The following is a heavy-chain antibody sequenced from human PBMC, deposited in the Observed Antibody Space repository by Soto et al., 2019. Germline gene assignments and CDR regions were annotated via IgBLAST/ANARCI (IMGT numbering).Heavy chain of an antibody. D-gene: IGHD4-17*01. J-gene: IGHJ3*02. Sequence: PGGSLRLSCAAASGFTVSNNYMGWVRQAPGKGLEWVSIIYSGGSTYYGDSVKDRFTISRDNSKNTLYLQMNSLRAEDTAVYYCARGDYASAFDIWGQGTMVTVSS. V-gene: IGHV3-66*01. CDR2: IYSGGST. CDR3: ARGDYASAFDI. CDR1: GFTVSNNY.